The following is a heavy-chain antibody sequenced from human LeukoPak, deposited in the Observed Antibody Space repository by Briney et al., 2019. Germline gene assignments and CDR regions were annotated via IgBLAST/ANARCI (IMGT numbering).Heavy chain of an antibody. CDR1: GFTFDDYS. CDR2: INWNGGST. CDR3: ARDRRSSGWYPNWFDP. V-gene: IGHV3-20*04. Sequence: GGSLRLSCAASGFTFDDYSMSWVRQAPGKGLEWVSGINWNGGSTGYADSVKGRFTISRDNAKNSLYLQMNSLRAEDTALYYCARDRRSSGWYPNWFDPWGQGTLVTVSS. J-gene: IGHJ5*02. D-gene: IGHD6-19*01.